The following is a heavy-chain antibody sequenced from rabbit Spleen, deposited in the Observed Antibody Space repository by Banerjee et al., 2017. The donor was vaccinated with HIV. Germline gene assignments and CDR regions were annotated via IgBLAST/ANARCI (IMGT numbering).Heavy chain of an antibody. CDR3: ARDYSSGWGDLSFYFGL. CDR1: GFDFSSNN. Sequence: QEQLEESGGDLVQPEGSLTLTCTASGFDFSSNNYVTWVRQAPGKGLEYIGWISTFGSAYYASWVNGRFSISRENAQNTVFLQMTSLTAADTATYFCARDYSSGWGDLSFYFGLWGQGTLVTVS. CDR2: ISTFGSA. J-gene: IGHJ4*01. V-gene: IGHV1S29*01. D-gene: IGHD4-1*01.